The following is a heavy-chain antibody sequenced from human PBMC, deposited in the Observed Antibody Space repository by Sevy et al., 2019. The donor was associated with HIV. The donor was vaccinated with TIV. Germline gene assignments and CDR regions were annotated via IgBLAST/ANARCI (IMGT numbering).Heavy chain of an antibody. J-gene: IGHJ4*02. Sequence: GGSLRLSCAASGFTFGSYGMHWVRQALGKGLEWVAYISYDRSDKNYADSVKGRFTISRDNSKNTVFLQLNSLRPEDTAVYYCARVFSSYYFDYWGQGTLVTVSS. CDR2: ISYDRSDK. CDR3: ARVFSSYYFDY. V-gene: IGHV3-30*06. CDR1: GFTFGSYG.